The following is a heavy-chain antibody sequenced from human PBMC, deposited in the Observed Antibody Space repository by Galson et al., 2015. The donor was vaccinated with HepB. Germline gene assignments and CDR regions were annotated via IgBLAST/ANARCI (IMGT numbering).Heavy chain of an antibody. D-gene: IGHD1-14*01. CDR2: ISYDGSNK. Sequence: SLRLSCAASGFTFSSYAMHWVRQAPGKGLEWVAVISYDGSNKYYADSVKGRFTISRDNSKNTLYLQMNSLRAEDTAVYYCARDPGSLPGYYFDYWGQGTLVTVSS. V-gene: IGHV3-30-3*01. CDR3: ARDPGSLPGYYFDY. J-gene: IGHJ4*02. CDR1: GFTFSSYA.